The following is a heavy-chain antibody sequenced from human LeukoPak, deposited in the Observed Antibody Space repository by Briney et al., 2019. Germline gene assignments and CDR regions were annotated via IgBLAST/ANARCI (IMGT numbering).Heavy chain of an antibody. V-gene: IGHV3-48*04. CDR3: ARANYYDISGYDY. CDR1: GFTFSSYG. CDR2: ITSSGNTI. D-gene: IGHD3-22*01. Sequence: PGRSLRLSCAASGFTFSSYGMNWVRQAPGKGLEWVSYITSSGNTIYYADSVKGRFTISRDNAKNSLYLQMNSLRAEDTAVYYCARANYYDISGYDYWGQGTLVTVSS. J-gene: IGHJ4*02.